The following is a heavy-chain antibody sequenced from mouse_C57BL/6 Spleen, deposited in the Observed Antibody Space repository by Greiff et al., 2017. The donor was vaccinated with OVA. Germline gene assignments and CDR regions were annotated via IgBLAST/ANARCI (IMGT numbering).Heavy chain of an antibody. CDR3: TRWAYGSSYYAKDY. CDR2: IDPETGGT. V-gene: IGHV1-15*01. CDR1: GYTFTDYE. D-gene: IGHD1-1*01. J-gene: IGHJ4*01. Sequence: QVQLQQSGAELVRPGASVTLSCKASGYTFTDYEMHWVKQTPVHGLEWIGAIDPETGGTAYNQKFKGKAILTADKSSSTAYMELRSLTSEDSAVYYCTRWAYGSSYYAKDYWGQGTSVTVSS.